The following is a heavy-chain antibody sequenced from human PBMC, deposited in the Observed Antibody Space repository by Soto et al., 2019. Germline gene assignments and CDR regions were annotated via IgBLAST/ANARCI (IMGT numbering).Heavy chain of an antibody. CDR1: NYTFTSYG. CDR3: GRCRTDSYAMDV. J-gene: IGHJ6*02. V-gene: IGHV1-18*04. Sequence: GASVKVSCKASNYTFTSYGISWVRQAPGQGLEWMGWISVYYGNTNYAQKFQDRVTMTTEISTNTVYLELRSLRSDDTAVYYCGRCRTDSYAMDVWGQGTTVTVSS. CDR2: ISVYYGNT.